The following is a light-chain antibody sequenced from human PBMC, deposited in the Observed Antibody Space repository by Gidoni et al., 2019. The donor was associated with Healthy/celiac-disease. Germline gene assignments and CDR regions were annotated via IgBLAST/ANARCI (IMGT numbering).Light chain of an antibody. V-gene: IGKV2-28*01. CDR1: QSLLHSNGYNY. CDR3: MQALQTPLT. CDR2: LGS. J-gene: IGKJ4*01. Sequence: DSVMTQAPLPLPVTPGEPASISCRSSQSLLHSNGYNYLDWYLQKPGQSPQLLIYLGSSRASGVPDRFSGSGSGTDFTLKISRVEAEDVGVYYCMQALQTPLTFGGGTKVEIK.